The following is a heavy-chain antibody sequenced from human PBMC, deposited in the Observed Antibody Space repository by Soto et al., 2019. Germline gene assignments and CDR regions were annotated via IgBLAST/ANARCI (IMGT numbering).Heavy chain of an antibody. CDR1: GGTFSSYA. CDR2: IIAISGTA. CDR3: ARSQGSSTSLEIYYYYYYGMDV. D-gene: IGHD2-2*01. Sequence: QVQLVQSGAEVKKPGSSVKVSCKASGGTFSSYAISWVRQAPGQGLEWMGGIIAISGTANYAQKFQGRVTITADESTSTAYMELSSLRSEDTAVYYCARSQGSSTSLEIYYYYYYGMDVGGQGTTVTVSS. V-gene: IGHV1-69*01. J-gene: IGHJ6*02.